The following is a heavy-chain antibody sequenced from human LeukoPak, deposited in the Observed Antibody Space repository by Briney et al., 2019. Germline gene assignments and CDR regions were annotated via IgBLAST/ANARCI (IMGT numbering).Heavy chain of an antibody. CDR1: GFPFSSYW. CDR2: INTDGRST. Sequence: GGSLRLSCAASGFPFSSYWMHWVRQAPGKGLVWVSRINTDGRSTNYADSVKGRFTISRDNTKNTLYLQMSTLRAEDTAVYYCGRLGQGINWFDSWGQGTLVTVSS. CDR3: GRLGQGINWFDS. J-gene: IGHJ5*01. V-gene: IGHV3-74*01. D-gene: IGHD6-13*01.